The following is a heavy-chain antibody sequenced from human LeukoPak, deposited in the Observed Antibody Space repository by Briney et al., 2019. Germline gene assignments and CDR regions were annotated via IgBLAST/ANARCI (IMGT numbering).Heavy chain of an antibody. Sequence: ASVKVSCKASGYTFTSYGISWVRQAPGQGLEWMGWISAYNGNTNYAQKLQGRVTMTTDTSTSTAYTELRSLRSEDTAVYYCARDPGDYDILTGYLNYFDYWGQGTLVTVSS. CDR3: ARDPGDYDILTGYLNYFDY. J-gene: IGHJ4*02. D-gene: IGHD3-9*01. V-gene: IGHV1-18*01. CDR2: ISAYNGNT. CDR1: GYTFTSYG.